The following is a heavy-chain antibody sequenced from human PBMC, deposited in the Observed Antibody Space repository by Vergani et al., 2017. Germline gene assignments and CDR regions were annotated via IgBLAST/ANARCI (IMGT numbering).Heavy chain of an antibody. CDR3: VRRVTFDWLSA. CDR1: GYYFTDNY. J-gene: IGHJ5*02. V-gene: IGHV1-2*02. CDR2: ITPQNGGT. D-gene: IGHD3-9*01. Sequence: QVQLVQSGAEVKKPGAAVKVSCKASGYYFTDNYLHWVRQAPGQGLEWMGRITPQNGGTQYAEKFKGRVTMTRDTSITTAYMELTRLTSDDTAVYYCVRRVTFDWLSAWGQGTLVSVSP.